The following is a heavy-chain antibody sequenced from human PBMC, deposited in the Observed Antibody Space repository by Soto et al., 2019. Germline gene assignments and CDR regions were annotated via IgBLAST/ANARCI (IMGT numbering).Heavy chain of an antibody. CDR2: IIPIIGII. D-gene: IGHD3-22*01. Sequence: QVQLVQSGAEVKKPGSSVKVSCKASGGTFSTYTITWVRQAPGQGLEWMGRIIPIIGIINYAQKFQGRVTITADKFAGTAYMALTRLRSDATAVYYCAGDPDSHYNDSHASSYPWGQGTLGSVSS. CDR3: AGDPDSHYNDSHASSYP. CDR1: GGTFSTYT. J-gene: IGHJ5*02. V-gene: IGHV1-69*08.